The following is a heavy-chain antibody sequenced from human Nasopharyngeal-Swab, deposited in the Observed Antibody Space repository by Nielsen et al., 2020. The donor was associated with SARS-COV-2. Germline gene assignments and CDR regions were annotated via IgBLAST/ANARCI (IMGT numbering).Heavy chain of an antibody. CDR1: GYTFTELS. CDR2: FDAEDGET. Sequence: ASVKVSCKVSGYTFTELSMNWVRQATGKGLEWMGRFDAEDGETSYAQKFQGRVTMTEDTSTDTAYMEMSSLSSEDTAMYFCAIETNGSGSYPGYYGMDVWGQGTTVTVSS. V-gene: IGHV1-24*01. J-gene: IGHJ6*02. CDR3: AIETNGSGSYPGYYGMDV. D-gene: IGHD3-10*01.